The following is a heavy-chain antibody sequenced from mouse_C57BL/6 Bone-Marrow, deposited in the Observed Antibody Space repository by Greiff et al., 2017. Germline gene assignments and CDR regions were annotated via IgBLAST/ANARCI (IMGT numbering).Heavy chain of an antibody. CDR2: IDPSDSYT. CDR1: GYTFTSYW. D-gene: IGHD1-1*01. Sequence: VKLQQPGAELVKPGASVKLSCKASGYTFTSYWMQWVKQRPGQGLEWIGEIDPSDSYTNYNQKFKGKATLTVDPSSSTAYMQLSSLTSEDSAVYYCARDLCPICYYDYYYAVDYWGQGTSVTVTA. CDR3: ARDLCPICYYDYYYAVDY. J-gene: IGHJ4*01. V-gene: IGHV1-50*01.